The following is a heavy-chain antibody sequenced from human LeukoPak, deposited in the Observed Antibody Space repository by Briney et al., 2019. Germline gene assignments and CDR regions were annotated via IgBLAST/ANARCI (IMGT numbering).Heavy chain of an antibody. V-gene: IGHV3-30*19. CDR2: ISYDGSNK. D-gene: IGHD1-1*01. CDR3: ARDPSSVPHSVNWASNWFDP. J-gene: IGHJ5*02. Sequence: PGGSLRLSCAASGFTFSNSGMHWVRQVPGKGLEGVAIISYDGSNKYYTDSVKGRFTISRDNSENTLYLQMNSLRVDDTALYYCARDPSSVPHSVNWASNWFDPWGQGTLVTVSS. CDR1: GFTFSNSG.